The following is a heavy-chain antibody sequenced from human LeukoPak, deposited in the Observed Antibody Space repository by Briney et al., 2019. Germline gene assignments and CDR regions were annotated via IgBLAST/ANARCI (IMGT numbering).Heavy chain of an antibody. CDR3: ATPLRSYFDY. V-gene: IGHV3-48*03. J-gene: IGHJ4*02. CDR1: GFTLSSYE. Sequence: GGSLSLSCAASGFTLSSYEMNWVRQAPGKGLEWVSYISSSGSTIYYADSVKGRFTISRDNAKNSLYLQMNSLRAEDTAVYYCATPLRSYFDYWGKGTLVTVSS. CDR2: ISSSGSTI.